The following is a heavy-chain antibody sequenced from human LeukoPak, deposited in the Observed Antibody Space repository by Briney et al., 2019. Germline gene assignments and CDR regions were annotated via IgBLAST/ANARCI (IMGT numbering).Heavy chain of an antibody. CDR2: LYSDGTT. Sequence: GGSLRLSCAASGFIVSSNYMNWVRQAPGKGLEWVSVLYSDGTTYYTDSVKGRFTISRDNSKNTLYLQMNSLRAGDTAVYYCARGGGYYGMDYWGQGTLVTVSS. V-gene: IGHV3-53*01. J-gene: IGHJ4*02. CDR1: GFIVSSNY. D-gene: IGHD3-22*01. CDR3: ARGGGYYGMDY.